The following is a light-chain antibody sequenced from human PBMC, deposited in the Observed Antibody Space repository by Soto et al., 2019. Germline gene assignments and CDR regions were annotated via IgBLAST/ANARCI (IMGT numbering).Light chain of an antibody. CDR1: QGISSY. J-gene: IGKJ1*01. CDR2: AAY. Sequence: AIQMTQSPSSLSASTGDRVTITCRASQGISSYLAWYQQKPWKAPKLLIYAAYNLQSGVPSRFSGSGSGTDFTLTISCLQSEDFATYYCQQYYSYPRTFGQGTKVDIK. CDR3: QQYYSYPRT. V-gene: IGKV1-8*01.